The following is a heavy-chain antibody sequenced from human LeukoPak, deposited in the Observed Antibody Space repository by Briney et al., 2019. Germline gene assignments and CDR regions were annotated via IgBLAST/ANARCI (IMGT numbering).Heavy chain of an antibody. CDR3: TRGSTGY. J-gene: IGHJ4*02. D-gene: IGHD1-1*01. V-gene: IGHV3-48*01. Sequence: GGSLRLSCAAFGFTFSSYSMNWVRQAPGKGLEWVSYISSSSSTIYYADSVKGRFTISRDNAKNSLYLQMNSLRVEDTAVYFCTRGSTGYWGQGTLVTVSS. CDR1: GFTFSSYS. CDR2: ISSSSSTI.